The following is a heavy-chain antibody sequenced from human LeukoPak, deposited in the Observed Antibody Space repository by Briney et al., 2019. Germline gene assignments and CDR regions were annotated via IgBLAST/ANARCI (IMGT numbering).Heavy chain of an antibody. J-gene: IGHJ4*02. V-gene: IGHV1-69*06. CDR3: GQGIAVTEIDY. D-gene: IGHD6-19*01. CDR2: IIPIFGTA. Sequence: SVKVSCKASGGTFSSYAISWVRQAPGQGLEWMGGIIPIFGTANYAQKFQGRVTITADKSTSTAYMELSSLRSEDTAVYYCGQGIAVTEIDYWGQGTLVTVSS. CDR1: GGTFSSYA.